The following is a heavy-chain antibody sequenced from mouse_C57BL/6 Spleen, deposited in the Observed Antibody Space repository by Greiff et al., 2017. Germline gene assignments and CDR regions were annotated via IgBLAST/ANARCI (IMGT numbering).Heavy chain of an antibody. CDR1: GYTFTDYY. CDR3: ARDDGDWYFDV. Sequence: VQLQQSGAELVRPGASVKLSCKASGYTFTDYYINWVKQRPGQGLEWIARIYPGSGNTYYNEKFKGKATLTAEKSSSTAYMQLSSLTSEDSAVYFCARDDGDWYFDVWGTGTTVTVSS. D-gene: IGHD2-3*01. J-gene: IGHJ1*03. CDR2: IYPGSGNT. V-gene: IGHV1-76*01.